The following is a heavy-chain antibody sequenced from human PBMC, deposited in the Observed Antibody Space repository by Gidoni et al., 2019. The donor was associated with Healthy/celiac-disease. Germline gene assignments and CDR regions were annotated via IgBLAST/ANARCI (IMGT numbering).Heavy chain of an antibody. CDR3: ANGPRLLRFLDHFDY. V-gene: IGHV3-23*01. J-gene: IGHJ4*02. CDR2: ISGSGGST. CDR1: GFTFSSYA. D-gene: IGHD3-3*01. Sequence: EVQLLESGGGLVQPGGSLRLSCAASGFTFSSYAMSWVRQAPGKGLEWVSAISGSGGSTYYADSVKGRFTISRDNSKNTLYLQMNSLRAEDTAVYYCANGPRLLRFLDHFDYWGQGTLVTVSS.